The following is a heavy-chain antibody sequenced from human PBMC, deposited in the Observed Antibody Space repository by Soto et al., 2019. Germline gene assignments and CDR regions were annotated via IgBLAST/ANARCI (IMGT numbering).Heavy chain of an antibody. D-gene: IGHD1-7*01. CDR3: ARGDWNYYFDS. CDR2: IYHSGST. V-gene: IGHV4-30-2*01. Sequence: SETLSLTGAVSGGSISSGGYSWSWIRQPPGKGLEWIGYIYHSGSTYYNPSLKSRVTISVDRSKNQFSLKLSSVTAADTAVYYCARGDWNYYFDSWGQGTPVTVSS. CDR1: GGSISSGGYS. J-gene: IGHJ4*02.